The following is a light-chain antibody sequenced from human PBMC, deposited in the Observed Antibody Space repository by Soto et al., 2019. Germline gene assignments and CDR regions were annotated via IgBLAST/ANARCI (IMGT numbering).Light chain of an antibody. CDR1: SSDVGGYNY. Sequence: QSVLTQPRSVSGSPGQSVTLSCTGTSSDVGGYNYVSWSQLHPGKAPKVMIYDVSKRPSGVPDRFSGSKSGNTASLTISGLQAEDEAVFIFSSFARRTPFSFFALGPKVPVL. CDR2: DVS. CDR3: SSFARRTPFSF. V-gene: IGLV2-11*01. J-gene: IGLJ1*01.